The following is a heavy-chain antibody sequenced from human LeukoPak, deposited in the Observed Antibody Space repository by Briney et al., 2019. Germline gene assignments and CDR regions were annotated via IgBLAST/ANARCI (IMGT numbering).Heavy chain of an antibody. CDR1: GDDFTTYW. V-gene: IGHV5-51*01. D-gene: IGHD2-8*01. CDR2: IYPGDSDT. Sequence: GESLKISCQASGDDFTTYWIGWVRQTPGRGLEWMGTIYPGDSDTRYGPSFEGQVTISADKSVSTAYLQWTSVKASDSAMYFCARNLVYGSDARRRAFDIWGQGTMVIVSS. CDR3: ARNLVYGSDARRRAFDI. J-gene: IGHJ3*02.